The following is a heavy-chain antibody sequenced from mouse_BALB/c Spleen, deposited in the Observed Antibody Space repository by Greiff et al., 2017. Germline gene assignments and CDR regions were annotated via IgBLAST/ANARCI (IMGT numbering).Heavy chain of an antibody. V-gene: IGHV5-4*02. CDR2: ISDGGSYT. D-gene: IGHD2-2*01. CDR3: ARDRGYDDGFAY. CDR1: GFTFSDYY. Sequence: DVKLVESGGGLVKPGGSLKLSCAASGFTFSDYYMYWVRQTPEKRLEWVATISDGGSYTYYPDSVKGRFTISRDNAKNNLYLQMSSLKSEDTAMYYCARDRGYDDGFAYWGQGTLVTVSA. J-gene: IGHJ3*01.